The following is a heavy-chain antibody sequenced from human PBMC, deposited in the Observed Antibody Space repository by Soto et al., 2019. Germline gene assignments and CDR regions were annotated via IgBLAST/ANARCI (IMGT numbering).Heavy chain of an antibody. CDR3: ARTAPDYYDSSGYTYNWFDP. D-gene: IGHD3-22*01. Sequence: SETLSLTCTVSGGSISSSSYYWGWIRQPPGKGLEWIGSIYYSGSTYYKPSLKSRVTISVDTSKNQFSLKLSYVTAADTAVYYCARTAPDYYDSSGYTYNWFDPWGQGTLVTVS. J-gene: IGHJ5*02. CDR2: IYYSGST. CDR1: GGSISSSSYY. V-gene: IGHV4-39*01.